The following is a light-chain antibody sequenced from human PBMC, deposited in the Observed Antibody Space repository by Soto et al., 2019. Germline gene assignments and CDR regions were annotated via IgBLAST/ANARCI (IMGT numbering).Light chain of an antibody. CDR2: GAS. CDR3: QQYGSSPLT. V-gene: IGKV3-20*01. CDR1: QSVSGSC. Sequence: EIVLTQSPGTLSLSPGERATLSCRASQSVSGSCLAWYQQKPGQAPRLLTYGASSRATGIPDRFSGSGSGTDFTLTISRLEPEDLAVYYCQQYGSSPLTFGPGTKGDIK. J-gene: IGKJ3*01.